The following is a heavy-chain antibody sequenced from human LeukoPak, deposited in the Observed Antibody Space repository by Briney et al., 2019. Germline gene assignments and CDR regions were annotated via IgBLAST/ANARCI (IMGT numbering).Heavy chain of an antibody. CDR3: ARVTGENRCCYWFFDV. CDR2: IYTSGNP. V-gene: IGHV4-61*02. CDR1: GGSVNSGNYY. J-gene: IGHJ2*01. D-gene: IGHD2-21*01. Sequence: SQTLSLTCTVSGGSVNSGNYYWNWIRQSAERGLEWVGRIYTSGNPRYNPSLRSRLTISLDASKNQFSLRLNSETAADSAVYYCARVTGENRCCYWFFDVWGRGTPVTVSS.